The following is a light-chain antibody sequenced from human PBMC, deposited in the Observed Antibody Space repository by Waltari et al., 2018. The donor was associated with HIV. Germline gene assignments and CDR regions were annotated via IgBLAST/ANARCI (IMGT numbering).Light chain of an antibody. CDR3: SSYSARGFVA. CDR1: TSAFDTFTF. Sequence: HSALTQPASVSGSPGQSITIPCTGPTSAFDTFTFVSWYQQSPGRAPKLIIFEVYSRPSGVSERFSGSKSGDTASLTISALRAEDEADYFCSSYSARGFVAFGGGTKVTVL. J-gene: IGLJ3*02. CDR2: EVY. V-gene: IGLV2-14*01.